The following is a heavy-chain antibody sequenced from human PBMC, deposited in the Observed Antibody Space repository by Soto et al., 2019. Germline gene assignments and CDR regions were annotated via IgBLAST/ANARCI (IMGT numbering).Heavy chain of an antibody. J-gene: IGHJ4*02. CDR3: ARCDYGVYVRFDY. V-gene: IGHV1-8*01. Sequence: QVQLVQSGTEVKKPGASVKVSCKASGYTFTSHDINWVRQATGQGLEWMGWMNPNSGNTGYAQKFQGRVTMTRNTSISTAYMELSSLRSEDTAVYYCARCDYGVYVRFDYWCQGTLVTVSS. CDR2: MNPNSGNT. D-gene: IGHD4-17*01. CDR1: GYTFTSHD.